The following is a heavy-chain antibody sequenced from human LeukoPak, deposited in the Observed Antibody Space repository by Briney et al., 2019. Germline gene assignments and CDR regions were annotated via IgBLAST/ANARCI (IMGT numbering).Heavy chain of an antibody. Sequence: PSETLSLTCTVSGGSITNYYGGWIWQTPGKRLELIGYIYYSGTTNYNPSLQSRVSISVDTSKKQFSLKLSSVTAADTAVYYCAQIRPSTYHHSSNSFDYWGQGTLVTVSS. CDR2: IYYSGTT. J-gene: IGHJ4*02. V-gene: IGHV4-59*08. D-gene: IGHD3-22*01. CDR3: AQIRPSTYHHSSNSFDY. CDR1: GGSITNYY.